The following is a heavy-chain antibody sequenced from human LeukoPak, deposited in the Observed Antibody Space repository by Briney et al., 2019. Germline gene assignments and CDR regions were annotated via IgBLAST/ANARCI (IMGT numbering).Heavy chain of an antibody. V-gene: IGHV3-21*01. Sequence: PGGSLRLSCAASGFTVSSNYMSWVRQAPGKGLEWVSSISSSSSYIYYADSVKGRFTISRDNAKNSLYLQMNSLRAEDTAVYYCARDKGYCSSTSCYNFDYWGQGTLVTVSS. CDR3: ARDKGYCSSTSCYNFDY. CDR2: ISSSSSYI. CDR1: GFTVSSNY. D-gene: IGHD2-2*02. J-gene: IGHJ4*02.